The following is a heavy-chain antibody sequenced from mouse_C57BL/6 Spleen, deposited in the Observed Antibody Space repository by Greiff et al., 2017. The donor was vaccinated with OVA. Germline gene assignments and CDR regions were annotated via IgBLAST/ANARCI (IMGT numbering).Heavy chain of an antibody. D-gene: IGHD2-4*01. V-gene: IGHV1-50*01. CDR3: ARSRLPPGY. CDR1: GYTFTSYW. CDR2: IDPSDSYP. J-gene: IGHJ2*01. Sequence: QVQLQQPGAELVKPGASVKLSCKASGYTFTSYWMQWVKQRPGQGLEWIGEIDPSDSYPNYNQKFKGKATLTVDTSSSTAYMQGSSLTSEDSTVYYCARSRLPPGYWGQGTTLADS.